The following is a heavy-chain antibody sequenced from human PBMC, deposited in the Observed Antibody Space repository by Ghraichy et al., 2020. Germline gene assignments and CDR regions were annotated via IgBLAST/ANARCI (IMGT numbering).Heavy chain of an antibody. J-gene: IGHJ4*02. CDR1: GFTFSSYA. V-gene: IGHV3-23*01. CDR2: ISGSGGST. D-gene: IGHD3-10*01. CDR3: AKLGGYYGSGRSYFDY. Sequence: GGSLRLSCAASGFTFSSYAMSWVRQAPGKGLEWVSAISGSGGSTYYADSVKGRFTISRDNSKNTLYLQMNSLRAEDTAVYYCAKLGGYYGSGRSYFDYWGQGTLVTVSS.